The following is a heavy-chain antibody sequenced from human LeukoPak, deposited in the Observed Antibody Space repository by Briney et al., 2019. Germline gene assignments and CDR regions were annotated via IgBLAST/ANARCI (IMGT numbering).Heavy chain of an antibody. J-gene: IGHJ6*03. CDR3: AKDPAGSSSGWNGGYYYIDV. V-gene: IGHV3-30*02. D-gene: IGHD6-19*01. Sequence: PGGSLRLPCAASGFTFISYGMRWVRQAPGKGLEWVAFIRYDGSNKYYADSVKGRFTISRDNSKNTLYLQMNSLRAEDTAVYYCAKDPAGSSSGWNGGYYYIDVWGQGTTVTVSS. CDR1: GFTFISYG. CDR2: IRYDGSNK.